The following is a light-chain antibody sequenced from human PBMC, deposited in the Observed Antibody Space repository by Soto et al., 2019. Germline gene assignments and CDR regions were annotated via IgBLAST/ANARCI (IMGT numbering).Light chain of an antibody. J-gene: IGKJ5*01. V-gene: IGKV3-20*01. CDR2: GAS. Sequence: EIKLTQSPGTLSLTTGESATLSCRVSQTTSPKYVAWYQQRRGLAPRLLVYGASKRAAGIPDRFRGSGSGSEFSLTISGLEPEDFAVYFCQHFGSSPPVIFGQGTRLEIK. CDR3: QHFGSSPPVI. CDR1: QTTSPKY.